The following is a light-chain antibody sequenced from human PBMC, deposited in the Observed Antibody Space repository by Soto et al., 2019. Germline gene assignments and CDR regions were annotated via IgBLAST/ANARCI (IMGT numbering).Light chain of an antibody. CDR2: DDD. V-gene: IGLV1-51*01. CDR3: GSWDSSLSAYV. CDR1: SSNIGGNS. J-gene: IGLJ1*01. Sequence: QSVLTQPPSVSAAPGQRVTISCSGSSSNIGGNSVSWYQQLPGTAPKLLIYDDDKRPSGIPDRFSGSKSGTSATLGITGFQTGDEADHYWGSWDSSLSAYVFGTGTKVTVL.